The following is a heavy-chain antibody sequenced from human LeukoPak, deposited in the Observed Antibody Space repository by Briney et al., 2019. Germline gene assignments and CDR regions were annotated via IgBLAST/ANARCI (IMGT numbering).Heavy chain of an antibody. J-gene: IGHJ4*02. V-gene: IGHV3-30*18. D-gene: IGHD6-13*01. CDR1: GFTFSSYG. Sequence: GGTLRLSCAASGFTFSSYGMHWVRQAPGKGLEWVAVISYDGSNKYYADSVKGRFTISRDNSKNTLYLQMNSLRAEDTAVYYCANCRAFKKIAAAGTWGQGTLVTVSS. CDR2: ISYDGSNK. CDR3: ANCRAFKKIAAAGT.